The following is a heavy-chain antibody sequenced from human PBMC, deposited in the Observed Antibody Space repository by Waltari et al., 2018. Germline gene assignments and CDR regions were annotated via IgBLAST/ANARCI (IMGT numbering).Heavy chain of an antibody. CDR3: ARGVGWAYYYYYMDV. V-gene: IGHV1-8*01. CDR2: TTPKSGNT. Sequence: QVQLVQSGAEVKKPGASVKVSCKASGYTFTSYDINWVRQATGQGLEWKGWTTPKSGNTGYEQKVQGRVTRTRNTSTSTAYNELSRLRSEDTAVYYCARGVGWAYYYYYMDVWGKGTTVTVSS. CDR1: GYTFTSYD. D-gene: IGHD1-26*01. J-gene: IGHJ6*03.